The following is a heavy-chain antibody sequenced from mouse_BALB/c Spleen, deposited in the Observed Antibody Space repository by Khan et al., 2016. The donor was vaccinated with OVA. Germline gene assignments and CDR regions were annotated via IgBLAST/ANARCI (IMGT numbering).Heavy chain of an antibody. V-gene: IGHV2-6-1*01. Sequence: VQLQESGPGLVAPSQSLSITCTISGFSLTNYGVHWVRQPPGKGLEWLVVIWSDGSTTYNSALKSRLSISKDNSKSQVFSKMNSLQTDDTAMYYCARQPYYHYYLMDYWGQGTSVTVSS. J-gene: IGHJ4*01. CDR3: ARQPYYHYYLMDY. CDR2: IWSDGST. CDR1: GFSLTNYG. D-gene: IGHD2-10*01.